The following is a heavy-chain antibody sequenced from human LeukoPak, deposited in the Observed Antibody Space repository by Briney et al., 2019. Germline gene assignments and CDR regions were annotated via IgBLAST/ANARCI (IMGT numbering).Heavy chain of an antibody. D-gene: IGHD3-10*01. V-gene: IGHV3-7*05. CDR1: GFTFSNYW. J-gene: IGHJ5*02. CDR2: IKQDGSGK. Sequence: GGSLRLSCVASGFTFSNYWMSWVRQAPGKGLEWVANIKQDGSGKYFVDSVKGRFTISRDNVKNSLYLQMNSLRAEDTAVYYCARGSSGTAVRGVSWAWFDPWGQGTLVTVSS. CDR3: ARGSSGTAVRGVSWAWFDP.